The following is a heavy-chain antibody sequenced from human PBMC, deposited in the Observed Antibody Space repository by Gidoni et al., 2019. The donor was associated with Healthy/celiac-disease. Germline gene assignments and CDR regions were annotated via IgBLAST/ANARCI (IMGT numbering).Heavy chain of an antibody. CDR1: WFTFSSYG. D-gene: IGHD1-26*01. V-gene: IGHV3-33*01. J-gene: IGHJ3*02. CDR3: ARQGGASLMDAFDI. Sequence: QVQLVESGGGVVQPGRSLRLSCAASWFTFSSYGMHWVRQAPGKGLEWVAVIWYDGSNKYYADSVKGRFTSSRDNSKNTLYLQMNSLRAEDTAVYYCARQGGASLMDAFDIWGQGTMVTVSS. CDR2: IWYDGSNK.